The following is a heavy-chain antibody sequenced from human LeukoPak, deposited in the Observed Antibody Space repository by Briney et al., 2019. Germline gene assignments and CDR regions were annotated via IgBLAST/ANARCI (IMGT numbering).Heavy chain of an antibody. CDR1: GFTFSSYG. J-gene: IGHJ4*02. CDR3: AKDGDEGYCSSTSCYHFDY. D-gene: IGHD2-2*01. Sequence: PGGSLRLSCAASGFTFSSYGMQWVRQPPGKGLEWVAVISYDGSNRYYADSVKGRFTISRDNSKNTLYLQMNSLRAEDTAVYYCAKDGDEGYCSSTSCYHFDYWGQGTLVTVSS. V-gene: IGHV3-30*18. CDR2: ISYDGSNR.